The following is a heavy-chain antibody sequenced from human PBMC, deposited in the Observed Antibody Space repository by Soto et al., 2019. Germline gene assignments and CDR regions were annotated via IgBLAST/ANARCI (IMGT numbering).Heavy chain of an antibody. J-gene: IGHJ5*02. CDR2: IYYSGST. CDR3: ARAGYSHGGNWFDP. Sequence: SATLSLTCTVSGGSISSGGYYWSWIRQHPGKGLEWIGYIYYSGSTYYNPSLESRVTISVDTSKNQFSLKLSSVTAADTAVYYCARAGYSHGGNWFDPWGQGTLVTVSS. D-gene: IGHD5-18*01. V-gene: IGHV4-31*03. CDR1: GGSISSGGYY.